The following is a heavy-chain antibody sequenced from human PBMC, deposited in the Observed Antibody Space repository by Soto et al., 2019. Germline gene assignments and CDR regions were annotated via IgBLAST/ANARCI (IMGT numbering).Heavy chain of an antibody. J-gene: IGHJ4*02. CDR2: MDPKDSYT. CDR3: ATNPSRRGSYPIDY. CDR1: GYSFTNYC. Sequence: GESLKISCKGSGYSFTNYCITWVRQMPGKGLEWMGTMDPKDSYTNYSPSFQGHVTISPDKSINTAYLQWSSLKASDTAIYYCATNPSRRGSYPIDYCGQGNLVTVSS. D-gene: IGHD1-26*01. V-gene: IGHV5-10-1*01.